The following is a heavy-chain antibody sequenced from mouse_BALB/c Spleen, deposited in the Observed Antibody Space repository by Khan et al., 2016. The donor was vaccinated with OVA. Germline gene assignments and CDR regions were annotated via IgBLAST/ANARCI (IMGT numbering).Heavy chain of an antibody. CDR3: TRLAYYYDSEGFAY. CDR1: GFTFSTYG. Sequence: EVQLVESGGDLVKPGGSLKLSCAASGFTFSTYGMSWVRRTPDKRLEWVATVSTGGSYTYYPDSVKGRFTISRDNAKNTLYLQMSGLKSEDTVMFYCTRLAYYYDSEGFAYWGQGTLVTVSA. CDR2: VSTGGSYT. V-gene: IGHV5-6*01. D-gene: IGHD1-1*01. J-gene: IGHJ3*01.